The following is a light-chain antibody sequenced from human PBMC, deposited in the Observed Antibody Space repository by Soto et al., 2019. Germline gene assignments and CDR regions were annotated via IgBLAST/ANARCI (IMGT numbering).Light chain of an antibody. CDR3: QQYNNWPPWT. J-gene: IGKJ1*01. V-gene: IGKV3-15*01. CDR1: QSVSSN. CDR2: GAS. Sequence: IVLTQSTGTLSLSPGERATLSCRASQSVSSNLAWYQQKPGQAPGLLIYGASTRATGIPARFSGSGSGTEFTLTISSLQSEDFAVYYCQQYNNWPPWTFGQGTKVDIK.